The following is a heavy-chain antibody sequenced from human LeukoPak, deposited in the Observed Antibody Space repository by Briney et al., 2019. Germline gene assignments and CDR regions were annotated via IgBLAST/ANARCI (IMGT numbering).Heavy chain of an antibody. J-gene: IGHJ3*01. CDR2: ISYGSDTI. V-gene: IGHV3-9*01. D-gene: IGHD2-15*01. Sequence: GGTLRLSCVASGFIFSNSGMNWVRQAPGKGLEWVSGISYGSDTIGYVDSVKGRFTISRDNAKNSLYLQMNSLRTDDTALYYCAKDRGGSSQLGDAFDVWGQGTMVSVSS. CDR1: GFIFSNSG. CDR3: AKDRGGSSQLGDAFDV.